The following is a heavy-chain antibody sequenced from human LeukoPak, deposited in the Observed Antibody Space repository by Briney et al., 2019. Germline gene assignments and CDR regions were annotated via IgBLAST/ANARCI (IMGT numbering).Heavy chain of an antibody. CDR3: ARGHSSSWSY. Sequence: SETLSLTCTVSGGSISSSSYYWGWIRQPPGKGLEWIGSIYYSGSTYYNPSLKSRVTISVDTSKNQFSLKLSSVTAADTAVYYCARGHSSSWSYWGQGTLVTVSS. D-gene: IGHD6-13*01. CDR1: GGSISSSSYY. J-gene: IGHJ4*02. CDR2: IYYSGST. V-gene: IGHV4-39*07.